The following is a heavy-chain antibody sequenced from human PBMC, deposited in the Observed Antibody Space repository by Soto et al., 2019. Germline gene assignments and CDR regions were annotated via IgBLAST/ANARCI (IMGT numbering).Heavy chain of an antibody. CDR1: GYTFTSYY. D-gene: IGHD6-6*01. CDR2: INPSGGST. CDR3: ARDLGTSSIAARTFDY. J-gene: IGHJ4*02. V-gene: IGHV1-46*03. Sequence: GASVKVSCKASGYTFTSYYMHWVRQAPGQGLEWMGIINPSGGSTSYAQKFQGRVTMTRDTSTSTVYMELSSLRSEDTAVYYCARDLGTSSIAARTFDYWGQGTLVTVSS.